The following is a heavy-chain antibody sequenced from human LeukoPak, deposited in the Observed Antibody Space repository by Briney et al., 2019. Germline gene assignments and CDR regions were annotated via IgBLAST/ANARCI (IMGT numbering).Heavy chain of an antibody. D-gene: IGHD1-26*01. CDR1: GFTLSSYA. J-gene: IGHJ4*02. CDR2: ISSNGGST. Sequence: GGALRLSCAASGFTLSSYAMHWVRQAPGEGLEYVSAISSNGGSTYYANSVKGRFTISRDNSKNTLYLQMGSLRAEDMAVYYCATNSGSYYRTDYWGQGTLVTVSS. V-gene: IGHV3-64*01. CDR3: ATNSGSYYRTDY.